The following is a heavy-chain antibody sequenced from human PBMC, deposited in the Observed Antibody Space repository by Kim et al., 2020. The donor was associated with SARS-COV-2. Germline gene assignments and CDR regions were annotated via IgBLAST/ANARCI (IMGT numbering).Heavy chain of an antibody. D-gene: IGHD5-12*01. Sequence: ASVKVSCKASGYTFTSYYMHWVRQAPGQGLEWMGIINPSGGSTSYAQKFQGRVTMTRDTSTSTVYMEMSSLRSEDTAVYYCARSGASGYSGYDLDYWGQGTLVTVSS. V-gene: IGHV1-46*01. J-gene: IGHJ4*02. CDR2: INPSGGST. CDR3: ARSGASGYSGYDLDY. CDR1: GYTFTSYY.